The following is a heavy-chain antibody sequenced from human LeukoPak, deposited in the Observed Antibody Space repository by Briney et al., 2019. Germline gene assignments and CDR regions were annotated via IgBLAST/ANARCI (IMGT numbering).Heavy chain of an antibody. CDR3: ARYIVVVTAIQTDAFDI. Sequence: GGSLRLSCAASGFTFSSYSMNRVRQAPGKGLEWVSSISSSGSYIYYADSVKGRFTISRDNARNSLYLQMNSLRAEDTAVYYCARYIVVVTAIQTDAFDIWGQGTMVTVSS. D-gene: IGHD2-21*02. CDR1: GFTFSSYS. V-gene: IGHV3-21*01. CDR2: ISSSGSYI. J-gene: IGHJ3*02.